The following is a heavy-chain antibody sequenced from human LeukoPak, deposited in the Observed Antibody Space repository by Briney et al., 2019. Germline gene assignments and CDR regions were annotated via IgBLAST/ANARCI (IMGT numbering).Heavy chain of an antibody. CDR2: ISSSSSYI. Sequence: AGGSLRLSCAASGFTFSSYSMNWVRQAPGKGLEWVSSISSSSSYIYYADSVKGRFTISRDNSKNTLYLQMNSLRAEDTAVYYCAKDGLIKFGSGSYYNRLDYWGQGTLVTVSS. D-gene: IGHD3-10*01. V-gene: IGHV3-21*01. CDR3: AKDGLIKFGSGSYYNRLDY. CDR1: GFTFSSYS. J-gene: IGHJ4*02.